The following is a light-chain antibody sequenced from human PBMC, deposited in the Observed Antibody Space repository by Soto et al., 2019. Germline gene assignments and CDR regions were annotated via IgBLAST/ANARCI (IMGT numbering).Light chain of an antibody. J-gene: IGKJ2*01. V-gene: IGKV1-5*03. CDR2: KAS. CDR1: QSIRTW. CDR3: QQYNTYPYT. Sequence: DIQMTQSPSTLSASVGDRVTITCRASQSIRTWLAWYQQKPGKAPKLLIYKASTLQSGVPSRFSGSASGTEFTLAISSLQPDDFATYYCQQYNTYPYTFGQGTKVDI.